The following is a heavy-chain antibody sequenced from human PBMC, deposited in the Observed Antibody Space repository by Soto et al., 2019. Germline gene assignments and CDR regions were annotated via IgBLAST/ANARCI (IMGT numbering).Heavy chain of an antibody. CDR3: AKGTCKSGGSCYSTSDY. CDR2: ISGSGGST. J-gene: IGHJ4*02. CDR1: GFTFSSYA. Sequence: EVQLLESGGGLVQPGGSLRLSCAASGFTFSSYAMSWVRQAPGKGLEWVSGISGSGGSTYYADSVKGRFTISRDNSESLLFLQMNSLRAEDTAIYYCAKGTCKSGGSCYSTSDYWGQGTLVTVSS. D-gene: IGHD2-15*01. V-gene: IGHV3-23*01.